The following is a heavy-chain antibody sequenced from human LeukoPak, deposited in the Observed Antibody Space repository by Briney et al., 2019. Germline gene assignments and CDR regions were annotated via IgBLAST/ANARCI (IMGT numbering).Heavy chain of an antibody. CDR3: ARDNSVRDEAGWFNP. Sequence: ASVKVSCKAFGYTFTSNYMHWVRQAPGQGPEWMGVISPSGGSTTYAQKFQGRVTLTRDMSTSTDYLELSSLRSGDTAVYYCARDNSVRDEAGWFNPWGQGTLVTVSS. J-gene: IGHJ5*02. CDR2: ISPSGGST. D-gene: IGHD5-24*01. V-gene: IGHV1-46*01. CDR1: GYTFTSNY.